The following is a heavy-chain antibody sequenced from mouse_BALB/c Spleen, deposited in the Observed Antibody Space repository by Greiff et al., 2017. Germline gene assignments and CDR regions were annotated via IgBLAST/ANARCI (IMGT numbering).Heavy chain of an antibody. Sequence: EVQRVESGGGLVQPGGSRKLSCAASGFTFSSFGMHWVRQAPEKGLEWVAYISSGSSTIYYADTVKGRFTISRDNPKNTLFLQMTSLRSEDTAMYYCARPAGYDWFAYWGQGTLVTVSA. V-gene: IGHV5-17*02. CDR1: GFTFSSFG. J-gene: IGHJ3*01. D-gene: IGHD2-2*01. CDR2: ISSGSSTI. CDR3: ARPAGYDWFAY.